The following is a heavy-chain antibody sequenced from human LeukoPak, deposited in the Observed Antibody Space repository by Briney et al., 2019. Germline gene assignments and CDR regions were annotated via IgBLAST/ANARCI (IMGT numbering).Heavy chain of an antibody. CDR2: IIPIFGTA. J-gene: IGHJ4*02. CDR3: ARVRYGSGAD. V-gene: IGHV1-69*13. Sequence: ASVKVSCKASGGTFSSYAISWVRQAPGQGLEWMGGIIPIFGTANYAQKYQGRVTITADESTSTAYMELSSLRSEDTAVYYCARVRYGSGADWGQGTLVTVSS. D-gene: IGHD3-10*01. CDR1: GGTFSSYA.